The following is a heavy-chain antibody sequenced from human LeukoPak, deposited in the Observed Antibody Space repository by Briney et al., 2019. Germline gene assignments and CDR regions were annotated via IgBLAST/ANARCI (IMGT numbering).Heavy chain of an antibody. Sequence: SETLSLTCAVYGGSFSGYYWSWIRQPPGKGLEWIGEINHSGSTNYNPSLKSRVTISVDTSKNQFSLKLSSVTAADTAVYYCARVNECSSTSCYISYWGQGTLVTVSS. J-gene: IGHJ4*02. V-gene: IGHV4-34*01. CDR1: GGSFSGYY. D-gene: IGHD2-2*02. CDR2: INHSGST. CDR3: ARVNECSSTSCYISY.